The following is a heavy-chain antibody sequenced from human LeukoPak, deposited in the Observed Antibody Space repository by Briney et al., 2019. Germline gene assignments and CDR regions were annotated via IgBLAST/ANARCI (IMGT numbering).Heavy chain of an antibody. J-gene: IGHJ6*03. CDR3: AKAIKTYVFYYMDV. D-gene: IGHD3-10*01. CDR1: GFTFSSYG. CDR2: IRYDENNK. V-gene: IGHV3-30*02. Sequence: GGSLRLSCAASGFTFSSYGMHWVRQAPGKGLEWVAFIRYDENNKYYADSVKGRFTISRDNSKNTLHLQMNSLRAEDTAVYYCAKAIKTYVFYYMDVWGKGTTVTVSS.